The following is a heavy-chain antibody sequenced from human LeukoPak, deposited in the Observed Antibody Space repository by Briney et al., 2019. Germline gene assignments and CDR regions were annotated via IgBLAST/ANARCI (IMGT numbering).Heavy chain of an antibody. CDR2: IYTSGST. CDR3: ARVSLVRGAPDYYFDY. J-gene: IGHJ4*02. Sequence: SETLSLTCTVSGDSISNYYWSWIRQPAGKGLEWIGRIYTSGSTNYNPSLKSRVTMSVDTSKNQFSLKLSSVTAADTAVYYCARVSLVRGAPDYYFDYWGQGTLVTVSS. V-gene: IGHV4-4*07. CDR1: GDSISNYY. D-gene: IGHD3-10*01.